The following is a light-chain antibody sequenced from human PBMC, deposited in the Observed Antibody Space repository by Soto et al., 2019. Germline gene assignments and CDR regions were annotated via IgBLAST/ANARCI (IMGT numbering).Light chain of an antibody. CDR1: SSDVGSYDR. J-gene: IGLJ2*01. Sequence: QSVLTQPPSVSGSPGQSVTISCTGSSSDVGSYDRVSWYQQSPGTAPKLMIYEVRNRPSGVPDRFSGSKSGNTASLTISGLQAEDEADYHCSSYTSSSTVVFGGGTQLTV. CDR2: EVR. CDR3: SSYTSSSTVV. V-gene: IGLV2-18*02.